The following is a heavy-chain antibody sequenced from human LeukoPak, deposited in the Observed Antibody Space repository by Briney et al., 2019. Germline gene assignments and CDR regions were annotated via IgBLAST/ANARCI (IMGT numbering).Heavy chain of an antibody. J-gene: IGHJ5*02. D-gene: IGHD6-13*01. CDR3: ARDTVYSSSWSYNWFDP. CDR2: INPNSGGT. Sequence: ASVKVSCKASGYTLTGYYMHWVRQAPGQGLEWMGWINPNSGGTNYAQKFQGRVTMTRDTSISTAYMELSRLRSDDTAVYYCARDTVYSSSWSYNWFDPWGQGTLVTVSS. V-gene: IGHV1-2*02. CDR1: GYTLTGYY.